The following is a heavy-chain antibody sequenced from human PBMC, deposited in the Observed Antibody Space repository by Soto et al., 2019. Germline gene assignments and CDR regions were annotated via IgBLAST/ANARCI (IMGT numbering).Heavy chain of an antibody. CDR1: GFTFSSYA. D-gene: IGHD3-22*01. CDR3: ARVRYYYDSSGYYYFDY. V-gene: IGHV3-30-3*01. Sequence: GSLRLSCAASGFTFSSYAMHWVRQAPGKGLEWVAVISYDGSNKYYADSVKGRFTISRDNSKNTLYLQMNSLRAEDTAVYYCARVRYYYDSSGYYYFDYWGQGTLVTVSS. J-gene: IGHJ4*02. CDR2: ISYDGSNK.